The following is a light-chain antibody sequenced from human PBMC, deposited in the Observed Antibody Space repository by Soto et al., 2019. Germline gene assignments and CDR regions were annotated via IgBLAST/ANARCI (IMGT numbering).Light chain of an antibody. V-gene: IGKV3-20*01. CDR1: QSVSSTY. CDR3: QHYGSLVLT. J-gene: IGKJ4*01. CDR2: GAS. Sequence: EIVLTQSPGTLSLSPGERATLSCRASQSVSSTYLAWYQHKPGQAPRLLIYGASSRATGIPDRFSGSGSGTDVTLTISRLEPEDFAVYYCQHYGSLVLTFGGGTKVEIK.